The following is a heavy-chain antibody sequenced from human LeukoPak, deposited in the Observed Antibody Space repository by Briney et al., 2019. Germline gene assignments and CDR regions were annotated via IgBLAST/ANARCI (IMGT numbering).Heavy chain of an antibody. CDR1: GGTFISYA. J-gene: IGHJ4*02. CDR2: IIPIFGTA. Sequence: GASVKVSCKASGGTFISYAISWVRQAPGQGLEWMGGIIPIFGTANYAQKFQGRVTITADESTSTAYMELSSLRSEDTAVYYCATFSSWRYYFDYWGQGTLVTVSS. V-gene: IGHV1-69*13. D-gene: IGHD6-13*01. CDR3: ATFSSWRYYFDY.